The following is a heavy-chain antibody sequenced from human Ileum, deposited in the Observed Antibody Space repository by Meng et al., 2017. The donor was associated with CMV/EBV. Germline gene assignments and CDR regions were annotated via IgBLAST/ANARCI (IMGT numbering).Heavy chain of an antibody. D-gene: IGHD3-22*01. J-gene: IGHJ1*01. Sequence: QWGPSLALPPATLSLTCTVSGDSTISLRHFWGWIRQPPWKGLEWIGSIYHSGNIYYNPSLKCRVTISLDTSKNLFSLPVTAMTAEDPAAYFCAGEVIVGYPCDRGGQGTLVTVSS. CDR3: AGEVIVGYPCDR. CDR1: GDSTISLRHF. V-gene: IGHV4-39*07. CDR2: IYHSGNI.